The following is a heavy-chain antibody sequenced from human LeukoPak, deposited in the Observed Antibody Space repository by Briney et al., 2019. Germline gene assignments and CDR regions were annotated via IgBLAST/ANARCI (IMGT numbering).Heavy chain of an antibody. J-gene: IGHJ4*02. CDR1: GYTFTSYG. V-gene: IGHV1-18*01. D-gene: IGHD1-1*01. CDR2: ISAYNGNT. Sequence: GASVKVSCKASGYTFTSYGISWVRQAPGQGLEWMGWISAYNGNTNYAQKLQGRVTMTTDTSTSTAYMELRSLRSDDTAVYYCARDLRGYRTGASTPFDYWGQGTLVTVSP. CDR3: ARDLRGYRTGASTPFDY.